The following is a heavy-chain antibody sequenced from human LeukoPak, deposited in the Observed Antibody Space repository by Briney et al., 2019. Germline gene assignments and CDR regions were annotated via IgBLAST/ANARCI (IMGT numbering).Heavy chain of an antibody. Sequence: ASVKVSCKASGYTFTSYGISWVRQAPGQGLEWMGWISAYNGNTNYAQKLQGRVTMTTDTSTSTAYMELRSLRSDDTAVYYCARDRPSGVVVPAAKSVPFAPWGQETRVTVS. J-gene: IGHJ5*02. CDR2: ISAYNGNT. D-gene: IGHD2-2*01. CDR3: ARDRPSGVVVPAAKSVPFAP. V-gene: IGHV1-18*01. CDR1: GYTFTSYG.